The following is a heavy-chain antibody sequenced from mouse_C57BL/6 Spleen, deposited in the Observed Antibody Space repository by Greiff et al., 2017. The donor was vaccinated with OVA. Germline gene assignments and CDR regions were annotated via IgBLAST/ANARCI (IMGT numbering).Heavy chain of an antibody. Sequence: DVHLVESGGGLVQPGGSLKLSCAASGFTFSDYYMYWVRQTPEKRLEWVAYISNGGGSTYYPDTVKGRFTISRDKSKNTLYLQMSRLKSEDTAMYYCARGYDYYFDYWGQGTTLTVSS. J-gene: IGHJ2*01. CDR2: ISNGGGST. CDR1: GFTFSDYY. V-gene: IGHV5-12*01. CDR3: ARGYDYYFDY. D-gene: IGHD2-4*01.